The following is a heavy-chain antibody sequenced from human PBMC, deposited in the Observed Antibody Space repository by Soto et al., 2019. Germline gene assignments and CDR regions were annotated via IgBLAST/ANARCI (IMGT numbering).Heavy chain of an antibody. Sequence: GGSLRLSCAASGFTFNDAWMNWVRQAPGKGLEWVGRIKSNPDGGTTDYGAPVRGRFIISRDDSKNMLYLQMNSLKLEDTAVYYCATRNPPYFYGLFDYWGQGSLVTVSS. CDR2: IKSNPDGGTT. CDR3: ATRNPPYFYGLFDY. D-gene: IGHD3-10*01. CDR1: GFTFNDAW. V-gene: IGHV3-15*07. J-gene: IGHJ4*02.